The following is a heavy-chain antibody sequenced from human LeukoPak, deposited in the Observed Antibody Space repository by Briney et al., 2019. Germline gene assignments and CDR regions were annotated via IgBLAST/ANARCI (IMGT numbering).Heavy chain of an antibody. CDR1: GFTFSSYG. Sequence: GGSLRLSCAASGFTFSSYGMHWVRQAPGKGLEWVAVILSDGSKEFYTDSVKGRFTISRDNSKNTLYLQMNSLRAEDTAVYYCAKDLYDILTGQFDYWGQGTLVTVSS. D-gene: IGHD3-9*01. CDR2: ILSDGSKE. CDR3: AKDLYDILTGQFDY. J-gene: IGHJ4*02. V-gene: IGHV3-33*06.